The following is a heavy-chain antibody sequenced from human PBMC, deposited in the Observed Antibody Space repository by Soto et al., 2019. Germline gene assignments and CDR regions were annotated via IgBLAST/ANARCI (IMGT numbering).Heavy chain of an antibody. Sequence: PSETLSLTCTVSGGSISSSSYYWGWIRQPPGKGLEWIGSIYYSGSTYYNPSLKSRVTISVDTSKNQFSLKLSSVTAADTAVYYCARHQGTRGPPSYGMDVWGQGTTVTVSS. CDR1: GGSISSSSYY. CDR3: ARHQGTRGPPSYGMDV. J-gene: IGHJ6*02. D-gene: IGHD1-1*01. V-gene: IGHV4-39*01. CDR2: IYYSGST.